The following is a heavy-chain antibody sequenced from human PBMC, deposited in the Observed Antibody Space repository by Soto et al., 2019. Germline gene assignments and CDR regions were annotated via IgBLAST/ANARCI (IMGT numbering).Heavy chain of an antibody. D-gene: IGHD3-22*01. V-gene: IGHV1-2*02. CDR1: GYRFASCG. Sequence: ATVKGSCEASGYRFASCGISWVRQAPGQGLEWMGWINPNSGGTNDAQQFQGRVTMTMDTSISTAYMELSRLRSDDTAVYYCAREDYYDSRRAFDIWCQGTMVTVSS. CDR2: INPNSGGT. J-gene: IGHJ3*02. CDR3: AREDYYDSRRAFDI.